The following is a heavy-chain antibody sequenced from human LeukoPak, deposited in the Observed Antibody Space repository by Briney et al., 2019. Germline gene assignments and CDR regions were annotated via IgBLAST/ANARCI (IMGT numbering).Heavy chain of an antibody. J-gene: IGHJ4*02. CDR3: AKDCDYDDHSAMSCY. V-gene: IGHV3-23*01. D-gene: IGHD4-23*01. CDR2: MDGRGGYT. Sequence: QPGGSLRLSCAASGFTFSNYAMNWVRQTPGKGLEWVSVMDGRGGYTFYADSVKGRFTISRDNSKNTLFLQMNSLRAEDTAVYYCAKDCDYDDHSAMSCYWGQGTLVTVSS. CDR1: GFTFSNYA.